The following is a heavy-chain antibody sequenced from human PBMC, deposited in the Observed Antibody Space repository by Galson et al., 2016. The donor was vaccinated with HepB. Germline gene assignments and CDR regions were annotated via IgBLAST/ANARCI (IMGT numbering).Heavy chain of an antibody. D-gene: IGHD4-23*01. V-gene: IGHV6-1*01. J-gene: IGHJ5*02. CDR2: TYYRSKWYY. Sequence: CAISGDSVSSQTAGWNWIRQSPSRGLEWLGRTYYRSKWYYDYAESTKSRITINPDTSKNQFFLLLNSVTHEDTAVYYCARDESNDYGGNWFDPWGQGTLVTVSS. CDR3: ARDESNDYGGNWFDP. CDR1: GDSVSSQTAG.